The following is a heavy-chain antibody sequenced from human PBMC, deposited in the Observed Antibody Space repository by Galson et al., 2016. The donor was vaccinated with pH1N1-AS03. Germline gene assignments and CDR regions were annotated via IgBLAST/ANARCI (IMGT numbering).Heavy chain of an antibody. Sequence: SVKVSCKASGYTFTTYGISWVRQAPGHGLEWMGWISTYNGNTNYALKLQGRVTMTTDTSTSTVYMELRTLGPDATAVYYGARGLYGDSAVGDDPFDIWGQGTMVTVSS. CDR3: ARGLYGDSAVGDDPFDI. V-gene: IGHV1-18*01. J-gene: IGHJ3*02. D-gene: IGHD4-17*01. CDR1: GYTFTTYG. CDR2: ISTYNGNT.